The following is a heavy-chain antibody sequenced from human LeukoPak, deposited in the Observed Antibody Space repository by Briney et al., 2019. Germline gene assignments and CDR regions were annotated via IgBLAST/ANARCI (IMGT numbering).Heavy chain of an antibody. J-gene: IGHJ5*02. D-gene: IGHD5-24*01. CDR1: GYTFTGYY. CDR2: INPNSGVT. V-gene: IGHV1-2*02. CDR3: ARRADGYRFDP. Sequence: GASVKVSCKASGYTFTGYYIHWVRQAPGQGLEYIGWINPNSGVTDYAQKFQGRLTMTRDTSISTVYMDLSRLTSDDTAVYYCARRADGYRFDPWGQGTLVTVSS.